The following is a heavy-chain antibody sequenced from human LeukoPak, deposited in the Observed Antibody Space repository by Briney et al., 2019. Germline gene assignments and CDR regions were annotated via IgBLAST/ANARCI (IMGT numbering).Heavy chain of an antibody. D-gene: IGHD6-19*01. Sequence: GGSLRLSCAASGFTVSSNYMSWVRQAPGKGLEWVSVIYSGGSTYYADSVKGRFTISRDNSKNTLYLQMNSLRAEDTAVYYCASHSSGWDGDYWGQGTLVTVSS. CDR3: ASHSSGWDGDY. CDR1: GFTVSSNY. J-gene: IGHJ4*02. V-gene: IGHV3-53*01. CDR2: IYSGGST.